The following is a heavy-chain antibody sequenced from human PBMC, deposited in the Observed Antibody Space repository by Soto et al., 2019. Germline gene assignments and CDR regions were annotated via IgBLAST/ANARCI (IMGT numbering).Heavy chain of an antibody. J-gene: IGHJ4*02. CDR3: ARGTQYFDY. CDR2: INHSGST. CDR1: GGSFSGYY. Sequence: TLSLTCAVYGGSFSGYYWSWIRQPPGKGLEWIGEINHSGSTNYNPSLKSRVTISVDTSKNQFSLKLSSVTAADTAVYYCARGTQYFDYWGQGTLVTVSS. V-gene: IGHV4-34*01.